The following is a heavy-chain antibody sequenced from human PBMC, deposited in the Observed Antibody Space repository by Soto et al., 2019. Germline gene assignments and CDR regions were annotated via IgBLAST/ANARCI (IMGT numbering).Heavy chain of an antibody. V-gene: IGHV1-46*03. J-gene: IGHJ4*02. CDR2: INPSGGST. CDR1: GYTFTSYY. CDR3: AEDIAAAGNFDY. Sequence: QVQLVQSGAEVKKPGASVEVSCKASGYTFTSYYMHWVRQAPGQGLEWMGIINPSGGSTSYAQKFQGRVTMTRDTSTSTVYMELSSLRSEDTAVYYCAEDIAAAGNFDYWGQGTLVTVSS. D-gene: IGHD6-13*01.